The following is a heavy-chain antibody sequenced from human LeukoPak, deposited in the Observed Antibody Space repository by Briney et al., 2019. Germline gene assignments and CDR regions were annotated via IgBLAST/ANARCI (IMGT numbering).Heavy chain of an antibody. V-gene: IGHV3-7*01. CDR3: ARDMKGNLDY. CDR2: INQDGGTR. Sequence: GGSLRLSCAASGFTFSNTWMAWVRQAPGKGLEWVANINQDGGTRQYADSVRGRFTISRDNAKNSPYLEMNSLRAEDTGLYHCARDMKGNLDYWGQGTLVTVSS. D-gene: IGHD3-16*01. J-gene: IGHJ4*02. CDR1: GFTFSNTW.